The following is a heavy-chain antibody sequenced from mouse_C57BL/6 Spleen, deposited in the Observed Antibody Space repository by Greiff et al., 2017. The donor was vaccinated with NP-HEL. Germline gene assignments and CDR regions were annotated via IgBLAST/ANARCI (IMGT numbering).Heavy chain of an antibody. CDR3: ARTYYDYDGDWFAY. V-gene: IGHV1-52*01. CDR1: GYTFTSYW. Sequence: VQLQQSGAELVRPGSSVKLSCKASGYTFTSYWMHWVKQRPIQGLEWIGNIDPSDSETHYNQKFKDKATLTVDKSSSTAYMQLSSLTSEDSAVYYCARTYYDYDGDWFAYWGQGTLVTVSA. CDR2: IDPSDSET. D-gene: IGHD2-4*01. J-gene: IGHJ3*01.